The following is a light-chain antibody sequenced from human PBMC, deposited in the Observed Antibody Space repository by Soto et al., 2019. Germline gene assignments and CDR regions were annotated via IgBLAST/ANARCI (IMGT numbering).Light chain of an antibody. CDR1: SSDVGGYNY. J-gene: IGLJ1*01. V-gene: IGLV2-14*01. Sequence: QSALTQPASVSGSHGQSITLSCTGTSSDVGGYNYVSWYQQHPGKAPKFMIYDVSNRPSGVSNRFSGSKSGNTASLTISGLQAEDEADYYCCSYTTSNTRQIVFGTGTKVTVL. CDR3: CSYTTSNTRQIV. CDR2: DVS.